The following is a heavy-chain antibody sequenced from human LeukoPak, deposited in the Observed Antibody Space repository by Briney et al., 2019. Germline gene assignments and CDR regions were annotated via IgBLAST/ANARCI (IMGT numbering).Heavy chain of an antibody. Sequence: GGSLRLSCAASGFTFSSYAMSWVRQAPGKGLEWVSAIRGSGGGTNYGDSVKGRFTISRDNSKNTQYLQMNSLRAEDTAVYYCAKDGGGWRQLSFDYWGQGTLVTVSS. CDR3: AKDGGGWRQLSFDY. J-gene: IGHJ4*02. D-gene: IGHD5-24*01. CDR1: GFTFSSYA. CDR2: IRGSGGGT. V-gene: IGHV3-23*01.